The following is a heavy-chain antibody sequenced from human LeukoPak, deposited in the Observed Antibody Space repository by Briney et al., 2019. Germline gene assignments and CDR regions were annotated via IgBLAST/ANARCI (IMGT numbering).Heavy chain of an antibody. CDR1: GFPFRSYS. CDR2: ISSSSSYI. J-gene: IGHJ4*02. V-gene: IGHV3-21*01. CDR3: ARDESKTFDY. Sequence: PGGSLRLSCAAPGFPFRSYSMKWGRPAPGKGLEWVSSISSSSSYIYYADSVKGRFTISRDNAKNSLYLQMTSLRAEDTAVYYCARDESKTFDYWGQGTLVTVSS.